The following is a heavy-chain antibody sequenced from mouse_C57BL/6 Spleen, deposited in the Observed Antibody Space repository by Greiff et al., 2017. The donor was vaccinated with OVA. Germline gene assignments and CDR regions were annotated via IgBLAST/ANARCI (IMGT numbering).Heavy chain of an antibody. CDR2: IYPGSGNT. D-gene: IGHD3-2*02. CDR1: GYTFTDYY. J-gene: IGHJ4*01. CDR3: ARRTAQASYYAMDY. Sequence: QVQLQQSGAELVRPGASVKLSCKASGYTFTDYYINWVKQRPGQGLEWIARIYPGSGNTYYNEKFKGKATLTAEKSSSTAYMQLSSLTSEDSAVYFCARRTAQASYYAMDYWGQGTSVTVSS. V-gene: IGHV1-76*01.